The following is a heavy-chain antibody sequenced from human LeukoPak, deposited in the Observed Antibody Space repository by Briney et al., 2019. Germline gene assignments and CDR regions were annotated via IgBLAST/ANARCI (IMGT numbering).Heavy chain of an antibody. CDR3: AREGGTIEIGEFDY. D-gene: IGHD1-1*01. V-gene: IGHV3-30*02. CDR2: IQYDDNEE. Sequence: GASLRLSCVASGFACDFRVSGMHWARQAPGKGVERMAFIQYDDNEESYADSLKGRCTTSRDNSKKTVSLQINSLRAEDTGVYYCAREGGTIEIGEFDYWGQGTLVTVSS. J-gene: IGHJ4*02. CDR1: GFACDFRVSG.